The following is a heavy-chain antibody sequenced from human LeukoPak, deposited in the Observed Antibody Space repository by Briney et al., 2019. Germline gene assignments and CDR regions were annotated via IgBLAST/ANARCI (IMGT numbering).Heavy chain of an antibody. J-gene: IGHJ6*02. V-gene: IGHV1-69*04. CDR1: GYSFTSYA. Sequence: ASVKVSCKASGYSFTSYAISWVGQAPGQGLEWMGRIIPILGIANYAQKFQGRVTITADKSTSTAYMELSSLRSEDTAVYYCARAHCSSNSCYDGMDVWGQGTTVTVSS. CDR3: ARAHCSSNSCYDGMDV. D-gene: IGHD2-2*01. CDR2: IIPILGIA.